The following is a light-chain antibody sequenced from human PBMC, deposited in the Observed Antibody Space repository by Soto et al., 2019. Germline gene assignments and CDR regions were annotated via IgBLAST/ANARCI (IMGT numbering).Light chain of an antibody. V-gene: IGKV3D-20*02. J-gene: IGKJ3*01. Sequence: EIVLTHSPGTLSLSPGERATLSCRASQIVNNNYLAWYQQKPGQAPRLVIYAASSRATGVPDRFSGSGSGTDFTLTISRLEPEDFAVYYCQQRSNWRFTFGPGTKVDIK. CDR1: QIVNNNY. CDR3: QQRSNWRFT. CDR2: AAS.